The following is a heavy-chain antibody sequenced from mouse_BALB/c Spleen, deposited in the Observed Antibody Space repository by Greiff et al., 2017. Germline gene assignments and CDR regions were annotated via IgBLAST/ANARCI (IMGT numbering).Heavy chain of an antibody. CDR3: ARGFHYDYYSAY. CDR2: ISSGSSTI. CDR1: GFTFSSFG. J-gene: IGHJ3*01. V-gene: IGHV5-17*02. Sequence: EVKLMESGGGLVQPGGSRKLSCAASGFTFSSFGMHWVRQSPAKGLEWVAYISSGSSTIYYADTVKGRFTISRDNPKNTLFLQMTSLRAEDTAMYYCARGFHYDYYSAYWGQGTLVTVSA. D-gene: IGHD2-4*01.